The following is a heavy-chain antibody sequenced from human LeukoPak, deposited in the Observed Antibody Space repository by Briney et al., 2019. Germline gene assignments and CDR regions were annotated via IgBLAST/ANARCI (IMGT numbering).Heavy chain of an antibody. J-gene: IGHJ3*02. D-gene: IGHD3-22*01. Sequence: SETLSLTCTVSGGSISSYYWGWIRQPPGKGLEWIGSIYYSGSTYHNPSLKSRVTISVDTSKNQFSLKLSSVTAADTAVYYRARGTRITMIVVVITTNDAFDIWGQGTMVTVSS. CDR3: ARGTRITMIVVVITTNDAFDI. V-gene: IGHV4-39*07. CDR1: GGSISSYY. CDR2: IYYSGST.